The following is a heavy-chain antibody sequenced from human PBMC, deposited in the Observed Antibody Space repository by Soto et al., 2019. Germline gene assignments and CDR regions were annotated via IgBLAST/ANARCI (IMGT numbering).Heavy chain of an antibody. CDR3: ARPRSGSYRLDYYGMDV. J-gene: IGHJ6*02. D-gene: IGHD3-10*01. V-gene: IGHV5-51*01. Sequence: ESLKISCKGSGYSFTNYWIAWVRKMPGKGLEWMGIIYPGDSDTRYSPSFQGQVTISADKSISTAYLQWRSLRASDTAMYYCARPRSGSYRLDYYGMDVWGQGTTVTVSS. CDR1: GYSFTNYW. CDR2: IYPGDSDT.